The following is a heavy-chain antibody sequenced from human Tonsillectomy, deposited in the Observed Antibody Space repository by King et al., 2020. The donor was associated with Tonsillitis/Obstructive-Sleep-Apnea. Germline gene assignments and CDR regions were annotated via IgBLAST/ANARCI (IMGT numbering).Heavy chain of an antibody. CDR2: IYPGDSDT. J-gene: IGHJ6*03. Sequence: QLVQSGAEVKKPGESLKISCKGSGYNFTRNCIGWVRQMPGKGLEWMGIIYPGDSDTRYSPSFQGQVTISADKSIRTAYLRWSSLKASDTSMYYCARVGWNDEGFFYYMDVWGTGTPVTVSS. D-gene: IGHD1-1*01. CDR1: GYNFTRNC. CDR3: ARVGWNDEGFFYYMDV. V-gene: IGHV5-51*01.